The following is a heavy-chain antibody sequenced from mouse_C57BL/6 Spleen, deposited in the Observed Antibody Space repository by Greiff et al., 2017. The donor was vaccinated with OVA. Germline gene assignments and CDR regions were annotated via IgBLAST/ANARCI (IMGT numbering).Heavy chain of an antibody. Sequence: VQLQQSGPELVKPGASVKISCKASGYAFSSSWMNWVKQRPGQGLEWIGRIYPGDGDTNYNGKFKGKAKLTAGESSSTAYMQLSSLTSEDSAVYFCAISGYSLFAYWGQGTTLTVSS. D-gene: IGHD2-12*01. V-gene: IGHV1-82*01. J-gene: IGHJ2*01. CDR1: GYAFSSSW. CDR3: AISGYSLFAY. CDR2: IYPGDGDT.